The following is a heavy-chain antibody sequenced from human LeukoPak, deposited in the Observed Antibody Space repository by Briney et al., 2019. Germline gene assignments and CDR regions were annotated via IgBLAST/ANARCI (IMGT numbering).Heavy chain of an antibody. J-gene: IGHJ3*02. V-gene: IGHV1-69*13. CDR3: GSGSYYIYDAFDI. CDR2: IIPIFGTA. D-gene: IGHD1-26*01. CDR1: GGTFSSHA. Sequence: ASVKVSCKASGGTFSSHAISWVRQAPGQGLEWMGGIIPIFGTANYAQKFQGRVTITADESTSTAYMELSSLRSEDTAVYYCGSGSYYIYDAFDIWGQGTMVTVSS.